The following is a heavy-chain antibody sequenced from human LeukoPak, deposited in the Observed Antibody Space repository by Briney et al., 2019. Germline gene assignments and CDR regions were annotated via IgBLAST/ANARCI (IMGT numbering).Heavy chain of an antibody. D-gene: IGHD3-9*01. V-gene: IGHV4-4*07. CDR3: ARDKYFDWLLSGAYYYYYMDV. Sequence: SETLSLTCTVSGGSISSYYWSWIRQPAGKGLEWIGRIYTSGSTNYNPSLKSRVTMSVDTSKNQFSLKLSSVTAADTAVYYCARDKYFDWLLSGAYYYYYMDVWGKGTTVTVSS. J-gene: IGHJ6*03. CDR1: GGSISSYY. CDR2: IYTSGST.